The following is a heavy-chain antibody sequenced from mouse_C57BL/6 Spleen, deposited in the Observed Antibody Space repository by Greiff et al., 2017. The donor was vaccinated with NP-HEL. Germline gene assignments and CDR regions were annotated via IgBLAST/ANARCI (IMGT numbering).Heavy chain of an antibody. Sequence: VQLQQSGAELVRPGTSVKLSCKASGYTFTSYWMHWVKQRPGQGLEWIGVIDPSDSYTNYNQKFKGKATLTVDTSSSTAYMQLSSLTSEDSAVYYCARGGYDYDPFDYWGQGTTLTVSS. CDR1: GYTFTSYW. J-gene: IGHJ2*01. CDR2: IDPSDSYT. V-gene: IGHV1-59*01. D-gene: IGHD2-4*01. CDR3: ARGGYDYDPFDY.